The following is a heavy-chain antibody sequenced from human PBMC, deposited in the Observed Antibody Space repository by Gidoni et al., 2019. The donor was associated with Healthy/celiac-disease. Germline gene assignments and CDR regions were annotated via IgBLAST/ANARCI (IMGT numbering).Heavy chain of an antibody. D-gene: IGHD4-17*01. J-gene: IGHJ4*02. CDR1: GFTFDDYA. Sequence: EVQRVESGGGLVQPGRSLRLSCAASGFTFDDYAMHWVRQAPGKGLELVSGISWNSGSIGYADSVKGRFTISRDNAKNSLYLQMNSLRAEDTALYYCAKGCPMLYGDLYYFDYWGQGTLVTVSS. V-gene: IGHV3-9*01. CDR3: AKGCPMLYGDLYYFDY. CDR2: ISWNSGSI.